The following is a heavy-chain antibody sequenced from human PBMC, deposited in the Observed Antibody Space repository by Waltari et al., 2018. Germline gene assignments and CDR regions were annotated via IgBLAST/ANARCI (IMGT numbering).Heavy chain of an antibody. V-gene: IGHV1-69*13. CDR1: GGTFSSYA. J-gene: IGHJ4*02. Sequence: QVQLVQSGAEVKKPGSSVKVSCKASGGTFSSYAISWVRQAPGQGLEWMGGIIPIFGTANYAQKFQGRVTITADESTSTAYMGLSSLRSEDTAVYYCAREGEGYYGSGSYYAQIDYWGQGTLVTVSS. CDR2: IIPIFGTA. D-gene: IGHD3-10*01. CDR3: AREGEGYYGSGSYYAQIDY.